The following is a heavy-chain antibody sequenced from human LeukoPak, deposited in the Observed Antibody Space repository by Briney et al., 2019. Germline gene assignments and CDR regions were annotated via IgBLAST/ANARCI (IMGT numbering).Heavy chain of an antibody. V-gene: IGHV1-69*05. CDR1: GGTFSSYA. Sequence: ASVKVSCKASGGTFSSYAISWVRQAPGQGLEWMGGIIPIFGTANYAQKFQGRVTITTDESTSTAYMELSSLRSEDTAVYYCARDGYYDYVWGSYHTNWFDPWGQGTLVTVSS. CDR3: ARDGYYDYVWGSYHTNWFDP. J-gene: IGHJ5*02. D-gene: IGHD3-16*02. CDR2: IIPIFGTA.